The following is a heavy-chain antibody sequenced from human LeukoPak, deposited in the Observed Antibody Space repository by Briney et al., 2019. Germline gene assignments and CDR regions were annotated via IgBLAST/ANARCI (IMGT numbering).Heavy chain of an antibody. Sequence: PSETLSLTCTVSGGSISNYYWGWIRQPPGKGLEWIGNIFYSGSTYYSPSLKSRVTISVDTSKNQFSLKLSSVIAADTAVYYCARTTEGYCSSASCFGFSYSYYMDVWGKGTTVTISS. D-gene: IGHD2-2*01. CDR1: GGSISNYY. CDR2: IFYSGST. V-gene: IGHV4-59*01. J-gene: IGHJ6*03. CDR3: ARTTEGYCSSASCFGFSYSYYMDV.